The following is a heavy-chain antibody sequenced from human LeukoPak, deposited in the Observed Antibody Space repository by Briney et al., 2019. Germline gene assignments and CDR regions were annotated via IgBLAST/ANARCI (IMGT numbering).Heavy chain of an antibody. CDR3: ARSPGQCSGGSCATGY. Sequence: GGSLRLSCAASGFTFSSYWMHWVRQAPGKGLVWVSRIDGDGSSTNYADSVKGRFTISRDNAKNTLYLQMNSLRAEDTAVYYCARSPGQCSGGSCATGYWGQGTLVTVSS. CDR2: IDGDGSST. V-gene: IGHV3-74*01. J-gene: IGHJ4*02. D-gene: IGHD2-15*01. CDR1: GFTFSSYW.